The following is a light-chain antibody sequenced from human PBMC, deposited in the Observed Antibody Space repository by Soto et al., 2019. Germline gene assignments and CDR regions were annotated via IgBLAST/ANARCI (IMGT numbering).Light chain of an antibody. CDR1: RSDVGGHNY. CDR2: AVS. J-gene: IGLJ2*01. CDR3: FSYGGGYTPLV. V-gene: IGLV2-11*01. Sequence: QSVLTQPRSVSGSPGQSVTISCTGSRSDVGGHNYVSWYQQHPGKRPKPMIYAVSERPSGVPGRFSGSKSGNTASLTISGLQAGDEADYYCFSYGGGYTPLVFGGGTKVTVL.